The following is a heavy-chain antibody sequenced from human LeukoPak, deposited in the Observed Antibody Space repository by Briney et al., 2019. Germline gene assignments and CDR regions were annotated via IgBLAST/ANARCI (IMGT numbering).Heavy chain of an antibody. CDR2: FYHGGTT. V-gene: IGHV4-38-2*01. J-gene: IGHJ4*02. CDR1: GYSFSGGYF. D-gene: IGHD3-16*01. Sequence: SETLSLTCGISGYSFSGGYFWGWVRQSPGKGLEWIGSFYHGGTTYYNPSLKTRLTMSVDASKNQFSLRLTSVTAADAAVFYCARGLPVPEAIGALGFDYWGRGTLVAVSS. CDR3: ARGLPVPEAIGALGFDY.